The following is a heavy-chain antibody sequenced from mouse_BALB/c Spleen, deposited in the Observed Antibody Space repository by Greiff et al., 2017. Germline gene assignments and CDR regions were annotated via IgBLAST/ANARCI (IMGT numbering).Heavy chain of an antibody. D-gene: IGHD1-1*01. CDR1: GFAFSSYD. J-gene: IGHJ4*01. V-gene: IGHV5-12-1*01. CDR2: ISSGGGST. Sequence: EVNVVESGGGLVKPGGSLKLSCAASGFAFSSYDMSWVRQTPEKRLEWVAYISSGGGSTYYPDTVKGRFTTSRDNAKNTLYLQMSSLKSEDTAMYYCARLQFITTGVAPYYYAMDYWGQGTSVTVSS. CDR3: ARLQFITTGVAPYYYAMDY.